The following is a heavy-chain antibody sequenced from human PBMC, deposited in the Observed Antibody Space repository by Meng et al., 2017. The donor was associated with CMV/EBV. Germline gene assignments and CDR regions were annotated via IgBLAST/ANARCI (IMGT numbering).Heavy chain of an antibody. CDR1: GFTFTDYY. CDR3: ARGIYDFWSGYNYGLDV. D-gene: IGHD3-3*01. Sequence: GGPLRLSCAASGFTFTDYYMTWIRQAPGKGLEWISYIDSSGNTMYYADSVKGRFTISRDNAKNSLYLQMNSLRGEDTAVYYCARGIYDFWSGYNYGLDVWGQGTTVTVSS. J-gene: IGHJ6*02. CDR2: IDSSGNTM. V-gene: IGHV3-11*01.